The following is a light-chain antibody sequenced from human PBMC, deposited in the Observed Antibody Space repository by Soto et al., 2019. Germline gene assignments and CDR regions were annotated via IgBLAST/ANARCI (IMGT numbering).Light chain of an antibody. CDR1: QGISRY. J-gene: IGKJ5*01. CDR2: VEA. Sequence: IQLNQTPSSLSASVRDRVTLTCMASQGISRYLAWYQQKPGKAPKLLIYVEATLQSGVPSRFSGSGSGTDFTLTISSLQPEDFATYYCQQFNSYPLTFGQGTRLEIK. V-gene: IGKV1-9*01. CDR3: QQFNSYPLT.